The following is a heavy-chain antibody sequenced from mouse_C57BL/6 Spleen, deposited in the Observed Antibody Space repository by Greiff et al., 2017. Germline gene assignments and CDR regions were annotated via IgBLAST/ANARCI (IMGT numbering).Heavy chain of an antibody. J-gene: IGHJ3*01. CDR3: ARPPY. CDR2: ISSGSSTI. V-gene: IGHV5-17*01. Sequence: EVQVVESGGGLVKPGGSLKLSCAASGFTFSDYGMDWVRQAPKKGLEWVAYISSGSSTIYYADTVKGRFTISRDNATNTLFLQMTSLRSEDTAMYYCARPPYWGQGTLVTVSA. CDR1: GFTFSDYG.